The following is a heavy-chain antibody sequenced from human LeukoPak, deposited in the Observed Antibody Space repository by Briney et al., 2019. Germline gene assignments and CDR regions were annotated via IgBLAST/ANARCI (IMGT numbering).Heavy chain of an antibody. CDR1: GFTFSTYA. J-gene: IGHJ6*02. D-gene: IGHD3-22*01. CDR2: ISTNSSNI. CDR3: ARGGSGYGDYYYFYGMDV. V-gene: IGHV3-48*02. Sequence: GGSLRLSCAASGFTFSTYAMNWVRQAPEKGLEWVSYISTNSSNIYYADSVKGRFTISRDNAKNSLYLQMNSLRDEDTAVYYCARGGSGYGDYYYFYGMDVWGQGTTVTVSS.